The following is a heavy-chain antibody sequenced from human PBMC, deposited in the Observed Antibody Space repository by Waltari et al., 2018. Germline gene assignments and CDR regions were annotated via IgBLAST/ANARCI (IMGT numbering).Heavy chain of an antibody. D-gene: IGHD1-1*01. V-gene: IGHV3-23*01. J-gene: IGHJ6*02. Sequence: EVQLLESGGGLVQPGGSLRLSCAASGFTFSSYAMSWVRQAPGKVLEWVSGIGAGGGATYYADSVKGRFTISRDNSKNMLYLQINSLRAEDTAVYYCAKTGQLDVWGQGTTVTVSS. CDR1: GFTFSSYA. CDR3: AKTGQLDV. CDR2: IGAGGGAT.